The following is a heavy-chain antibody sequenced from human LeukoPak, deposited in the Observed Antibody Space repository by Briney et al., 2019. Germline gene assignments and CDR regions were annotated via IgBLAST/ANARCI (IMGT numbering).Heavy chain of an antibody. Sequence: GGSLRLSCAASGFTFSSYAMSWVRQAPGKGLEWVSAISGSGGSTYYADSVKGRFTISRDNSKNTLYLQMNSLRAEDTAVYYCAKDTYYYDSSGYRHFDYWGQGTLVTVSS. CDR3: AKDTYYYDSSGYRHFDY. CDR2: ISGSGGST. CDR1: GFTFSSYA. J-gene: IGHJ4*02. V-gene: IGHV3-23*01. D-gene: IGHD3-22*01.